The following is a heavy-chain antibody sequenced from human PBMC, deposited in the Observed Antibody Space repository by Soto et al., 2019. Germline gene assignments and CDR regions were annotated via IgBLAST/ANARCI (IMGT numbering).Heavy chain of an antibody. CDR2: IIPIFGTA. V-gene: IGHV1-69*06. D-gene: IGHD3-22*01. J-gene: IGHJ5*02. Sequence: SVKVSCKASGGTFSSYAISWVRQAPGQGLEWMGGIIPIFGTANYAQKFQGRVTITADKSTSTAYMELSSLRSEDTAVYYCASHYYYDSSGYYQRYNWFDPWGQGTLVTV. CDR3: ASHYYYDSSGYYQRYNWFDP. CDR1: GGTFSSYA.